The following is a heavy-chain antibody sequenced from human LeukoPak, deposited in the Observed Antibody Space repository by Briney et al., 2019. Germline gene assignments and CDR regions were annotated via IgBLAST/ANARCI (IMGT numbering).Heavy chain of an antibody. CDR2: IYHSGST. D-gene: IGHD3-10*01. CDR3: ARTEGYYGSGSYYKSPMFDP. V-gene: IGHV4-38-2*01. J-gene: IGHJ5*02. CDR1: GYSISSGYY. Sequence: SETLSLTCAVSGYSISSGYYWGWIRQPPGEGLEWIGCIYHSGSTYYNPSLKSRVTISVDTSKNQFSLKLGSVTAADTAVYYCARTEGYYGSGSYYKSPMFDPWGQGTLVTVSS.